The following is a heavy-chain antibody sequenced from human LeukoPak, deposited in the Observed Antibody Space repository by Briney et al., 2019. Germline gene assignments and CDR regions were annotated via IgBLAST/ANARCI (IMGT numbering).Heavy chain of an antibody. J-gene: IGHJ4*02. V-gene: IGHV3-48*01. CDR1: AFTFSDYS. CDR3: ARDRLTSGSYFFDY. Sequence: GGSLRLSCAASAFTFSDYSMNWVRQAPGKGLEWISYISGRSGTIYYADSVRGRFTISRDNAKNSMYLQMNSLRAEDTAVYYCARDRLTSGSYFFDYWGQGTLVTVSS. D-gene: IGHD1-26*01. CDR2: ISGRSGTI.